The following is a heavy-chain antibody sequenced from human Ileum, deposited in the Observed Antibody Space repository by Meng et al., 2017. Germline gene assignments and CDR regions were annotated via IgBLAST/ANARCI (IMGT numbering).Heavy chain of an antibody. Sequence: QVQLQESGPGLVKPSGTLSLPCAVSGGSISSSIWWSWVRQPPEKGLEWIGEIHHSGTTNCSPSLKSRLTISVDKSKNQFSLKLQSVTAADTAVYFCARGVVSGSHYNTYWGQGILVTVSS. V-gene: IGHV4-4*02. CDR2: IHHSGTT. D-gene: IGHD3-10*01. J-gene: IGHJ4*02. CDR1: GGSISSSIW. CDR3: ARGVVSGSHYNTY.